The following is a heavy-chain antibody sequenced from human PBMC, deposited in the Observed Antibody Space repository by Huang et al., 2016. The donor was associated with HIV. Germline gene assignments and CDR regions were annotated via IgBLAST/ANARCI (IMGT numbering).Heavy chain of an antibody. CDR1: GFSFSNNE. V-gene: IGHV3-30-3*01. CDR2: ISNDGTTT. J-gene: IGHJ3*02. CDR3: TREYTVAGAFDI. Sequence: QGQLVESGGGVVRPGRSLRLSCAASGFSFSNNEMHWVRQAQGKRLEWVTFISNDGTTTYYANSVKGRFTISRDNFKNTLYLQMNRLRGDDTAVYYCTREYTVAGAFDIWGQGTMVTVSS. D-gene: IGHD5-12*01.